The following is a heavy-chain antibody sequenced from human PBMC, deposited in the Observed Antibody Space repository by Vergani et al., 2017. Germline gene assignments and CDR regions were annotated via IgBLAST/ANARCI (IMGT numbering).Heavy chain of an antibody. V-gene: IGHV3-30*18. CDR3: AKEPYSGSYAVYYFDY. CDR2: ISYDGSNK. CDR1: GFTFSSYG. Sequence: QVQLVESGGGVVQPGRSLRLSCAASGFTFSSYGMHWVRQAPGKGLEWVAVISYDGSNKYYADSVKGRFTIPRDNSKNTLYLQMNSLRAEDTAVYYCAKEPYSGSYAVYYFDYWGQGTLVTVSS. J-gene: IGHJ4*02. D-gene: IGHD1-26*01.